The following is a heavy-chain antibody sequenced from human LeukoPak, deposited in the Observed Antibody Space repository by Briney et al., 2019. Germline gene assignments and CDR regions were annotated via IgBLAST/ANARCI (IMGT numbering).Heavy chain of an antibody. CDR2: ISYDGSDK. CDR1: GFNFRNYA. J-gene: IGHJ4*02. V-gene: IGHV3-30*04. CDR3: ANERWYDY. D-gene: IGHD6-13*01. Sequence: GGSQRLSCAASGFNFRNYAMVWVRQAPGRGLEWVAVISYDGSDKNYADSVKGRFTISRDNSKNTLYLQMNSLRAEDTAVYYCANERWYDYWGQGTLVTVSS.